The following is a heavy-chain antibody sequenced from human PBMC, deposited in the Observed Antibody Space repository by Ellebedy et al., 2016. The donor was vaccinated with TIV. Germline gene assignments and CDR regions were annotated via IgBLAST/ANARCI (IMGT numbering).Heavy chain of an antibody. CDR2: ISGSGGST. D-gene: IGHD6-19*01. J-gene: IGHJ4*02. CDR3: ANLIAVAGTPFDY. CDR1: GFTFSSYA. V-gene: IGHV3-23*01. Sequence: GESLKISXAASGFTFSSYAMSWVRQAPGKGLEWVSAISGSGGSTYYADSVKGRFTISRDNSKNTLYLQMNSLRAEDTAVYYCANLIAVAGTPFDYWGQGTLVTVSS.